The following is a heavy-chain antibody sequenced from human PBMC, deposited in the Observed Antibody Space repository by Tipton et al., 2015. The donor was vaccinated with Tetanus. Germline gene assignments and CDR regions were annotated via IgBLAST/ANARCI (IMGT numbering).Heavy chain of an antibody. CDR3: VRGRGLGAYSFGFEH. Sequence: TLSLTCAVSGGSITSGAYLWGWIRQPPGKGLEWIGYIYHSGSPYYNPSLKSRVTLSVDTSMNQFSLQLSSATAADTAVYYCVRGRGLGAYSFGFEHWGQGALVTASS. D-gene: IGHD5-12*01. CDR2: IYHSGSP. V-gene: IGHV4-30-2*01. CDR1: GGSITSGAYL. J-gene: IGHJ4*02.